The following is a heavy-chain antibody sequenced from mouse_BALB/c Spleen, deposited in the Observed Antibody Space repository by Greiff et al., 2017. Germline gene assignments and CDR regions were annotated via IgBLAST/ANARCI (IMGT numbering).Heavy chain of an antibody. Sequence: VQLQQSGAELVRSGASVKLSCTASGFNIKDYYMHWGKQRPEQGLEWIGWIDPENGDTEYAPKFQGKATMTADTSSNTAYLQLSSLTSEDTAVYYCNGGYSAMDYWGQGTSVTVSS. CDR2: IDPENGDT. CDR3: NGGYSAMDY. J-gene: IGHJ4*01. V-gene: IGHV14-4*02. CDR1: GFNIKDYY.